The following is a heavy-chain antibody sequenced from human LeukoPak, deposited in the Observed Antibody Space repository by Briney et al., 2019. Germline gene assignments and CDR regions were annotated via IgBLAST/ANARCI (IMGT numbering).Heavy chain of an antibody. J-gene: IGHJ4*02. V-gene: IGHV3-7*05. Sequence: PGGSLRLSCAASGFTFSSYWMSWVRQTPGKGLEWVANINQDGGEKYYVDSVKGRFTISRDNAKNSLYLQMNSLRAEDTAVYYCAIYCSGGSCFRNWGQGTLVTVSS. D-gene: IGHD2-15*01. CDR3: AIYCSGGSCFRN. CDR1: GFTFSSYW. CDR2: INQDGGEK.